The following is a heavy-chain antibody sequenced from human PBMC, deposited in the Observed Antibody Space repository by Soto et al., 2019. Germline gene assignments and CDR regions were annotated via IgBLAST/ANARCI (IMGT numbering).Heavy chain of an antibody. CDR3: VRGETRGPRPGFDY. CDR2: ISIGSDYI. V-gene: IGHV3-21*03. D-gene: IGHD6-6*01. J-gene: IGHJ4*02. CDR1: LFTFNSYA. Sequence: EVQLVESGGGLVKPGESLRLSCAASLFTFNSYAMNWVRQAPGKGLEWVSSISIGSDYIYYADSVKGRFTISRDNAKNSLYLQMDYLRAEDTAVYYCVRGETRGPRPGFDYWCQGALVTVSS.